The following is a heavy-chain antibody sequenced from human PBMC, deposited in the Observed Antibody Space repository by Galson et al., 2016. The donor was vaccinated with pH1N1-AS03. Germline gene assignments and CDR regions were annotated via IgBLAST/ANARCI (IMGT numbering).Heavy chain of an antibody. J-gene: IGHJ4*02. V-gene: IGHV3-30*03. CDR2: VSYDGVNQ. Sequence: SLRLSCAASGFTFSNYGMHWVRQAPGKGLEWVAVVSYDGVNQYYTDSVQGRFTISRDNARNSLYLQMDSLRAEDTAVYYCARDRDGSDYFDSWGQGTLVTVSS. CDR1: GFTFSNYG. D-gene: IGHD5-24*01. CDR3: ARDRDGSDYFDS.